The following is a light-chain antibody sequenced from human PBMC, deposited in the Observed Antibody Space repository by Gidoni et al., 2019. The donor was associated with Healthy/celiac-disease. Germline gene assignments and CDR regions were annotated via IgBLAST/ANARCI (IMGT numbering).Light chain of an antibody. CDR3: QQSYSTSIFT. V-gene: IGKV1-39*01. CDR1: QSISSY. CDR2: AAS. J-gene: IGKJ3*01. Sequence: DLQMTQSPSSLSASVGDRVTITCRASQSISSYLNWYQQKPGKAPKLLIYAASSFQSGVPSRFSGSGSGTDFTLTISSLQPEDFATYYCQQSYSTSIFTFGPXTKVDIK.